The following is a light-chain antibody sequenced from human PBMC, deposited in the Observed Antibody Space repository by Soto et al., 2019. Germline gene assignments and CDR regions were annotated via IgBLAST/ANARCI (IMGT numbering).Light chain of an antibody. CDR2: GAS. CDR3: QPYDNSPYT. CDR1: QSISSSY. Sequence: EIVLTQSPGTLSLSPGERATLSCRASQSISSSYLAWYQQKPGQAPRLLIYGASSRATGIPDTFSGSGSGTDFTLTISRREPEDFAVYYCQPYDNSPYTFRQGTKLEIK. V-gene: IGKV3-20*01. J-gene: IGKJ2*01.